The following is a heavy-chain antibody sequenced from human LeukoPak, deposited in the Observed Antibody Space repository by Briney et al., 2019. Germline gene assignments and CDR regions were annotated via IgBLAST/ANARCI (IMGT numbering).Heavy chain of an antibody. D-gene: IGHD3-22*01. Sequence: PGGSLRLSCAASGFTFSDYYMSWIRQAPGKGLEWVSYISSSGSTIYYADSVKGRFTISRDNAKNSLYLQMNSLRAEDTAVYYCARVGGGPYYYDSSGYYSADYWGQGTLVTVSS. CDR2: ISSSGSTI. CDR1: GFTFSDYY. CDR3: ARVGGGPYYYDSSGYYSADY. J-gene: IGHJ4*02. V-gene: IGHV3-11*04.